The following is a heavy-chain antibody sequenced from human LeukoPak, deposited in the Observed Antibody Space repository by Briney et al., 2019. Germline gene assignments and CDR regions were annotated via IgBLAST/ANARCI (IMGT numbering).Heavy chain of an antibody. Sequence: ASVKVSCKASGYTFTSYGISWVRQAPGQGLEWMGWISAYSGNTNYAQNLQGRVTMTTDTSTNTAYMELRSLRSEDTAVYYCARGPYSSGWYGLDYWGQGTLVTVSS. CDR2: ISAYSGNT. D-gene: IGHD6-19*01. J-gene: IGHJ4*02. CDR1: GYTFTSYG. V-gene: IGHV1-18*01. CDR3: ARGPYSSGWYGLDY.